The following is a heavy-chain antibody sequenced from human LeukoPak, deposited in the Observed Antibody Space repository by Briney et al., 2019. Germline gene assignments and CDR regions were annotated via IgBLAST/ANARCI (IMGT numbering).Heavy chain of an antibody. CDR1: GLKLSNYG. Sequence: PGGSLRLSCAASGLKLSNYGMHWVRQAPGKGLEWVAVVWYDGSHENYGDSVKGRFSISRDNPKNTLYLQMNSLRVEDTAVYYCATGGMATPGRTSFIDNWGQGTLVTVSS. CDR2: VWYDGSHE. J-gene: IGHJ4*02. CDR3: ATGGMATPGRTSFIDN. V-gene: IGHV3-33*01. D-gene: IGHD5-24*01.